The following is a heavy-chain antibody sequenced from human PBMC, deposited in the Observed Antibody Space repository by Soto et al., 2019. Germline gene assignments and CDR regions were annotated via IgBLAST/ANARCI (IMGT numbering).Heavy chain of an antibody. D-gene: IGHD5-18*01. V-gene: IGHV4-30-2*01. CDR3: ASAWIQRTGDAFDI. CDR2: IYHSGST. Sequence: LSLTCAVSGGSISSGGYSWSWIRQPPGKGLEWIGYIYHSGSTYYNPSLKSRVTISVDRSKNQFSLKLSSVTAADTAVYYCASAWIQRTGDAFDIWGQGTMVTVSS. J-gene: IGHJ3*02. CDR1: GGSISSGGYS.